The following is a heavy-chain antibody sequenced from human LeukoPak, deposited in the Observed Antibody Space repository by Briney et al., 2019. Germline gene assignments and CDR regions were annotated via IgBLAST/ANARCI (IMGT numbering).Heavy chain of an antibody. D-gene: IGHD3-10*02. J-gene: IGHJ6*04. V-gene: IGHV3-48*04. CDR1: GFTFSSYG. CDR2: ISSSGSTI. Sequence: GGSLRLSCAASGFTFSSYGMHWVRQAPGKGLEWVSYISSSGSTIYYADSVKGRFTISRDNAKNSLYLQMNSLRAEDTAVYYCAELGITMIGGVWGKGTTVTISS. CDR3: AELGITMIGGV.